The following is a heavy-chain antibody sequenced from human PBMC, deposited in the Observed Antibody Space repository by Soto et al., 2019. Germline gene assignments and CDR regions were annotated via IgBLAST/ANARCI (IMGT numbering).Heavy chain of an antibody. Sequence: ASVKVSCKASGYTFTSYDINWVRQATGQGLEWVGWMNPNSGNTGYAQKFQGRVTMTRNTSIITAYMELSSLRSEDTAVYYCARGVATIYYYYYGMDVWGQGTTVTVSS. J-gene: IGHJ6*02. D-gene: IGHD5-12*01. CDR1: GYTFTSYD. CDR2: MNPNSGNT. CDR3: ARGVATIYYYYYGMDV. V-gene: IGHV1-8*01.